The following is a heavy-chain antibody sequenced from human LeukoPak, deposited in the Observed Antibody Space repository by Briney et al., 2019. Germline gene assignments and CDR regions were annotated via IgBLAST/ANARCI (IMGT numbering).Heavy chain of an antibody. CDR1: GFTFSSYA. Sequence: PGGSLRLSCAASGFTFSSYAMHWVRQAPGKGLEWVAVISYDGSNKYYADSVKGRFTISRDNSKNTLYLQMNSLRAEDTAVYYCARDPRRYCSSTSCYNYFDYWGQGTLVTVSS. J-gene: IGHJ4*02. CDR3: ARDPRRYCSSTSCYNYFDY. D-gene: IGHD2-2*02. CDR2: ISYDGSNK. V-gene: IGHV3-30-3*01.